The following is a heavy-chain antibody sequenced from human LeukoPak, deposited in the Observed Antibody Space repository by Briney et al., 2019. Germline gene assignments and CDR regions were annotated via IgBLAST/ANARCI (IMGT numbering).Heavy chain of an antibody. V-gene: IGHV1-69*10. CDR3: ARDRQYCSSITCYEAFDI. J-gene: IGHJ3*02. CDR2: IIPILGIT. D-gene: IGHD2-2*01. CDR1: GGXLTSHA. Sequence: SVKVSCKASGGXLTSHAINWVRQAPGQGHEWLGRIIPILGITNYAQKFQGRVTITADKSTSTAFMELSSLRSEDTAVYYCARDRQYCSSITCYEAFDIWGQGTMVTVSS.